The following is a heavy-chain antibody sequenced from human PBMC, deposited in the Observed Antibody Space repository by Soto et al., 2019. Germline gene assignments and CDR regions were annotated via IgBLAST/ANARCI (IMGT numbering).Heavy chain of an antibody. CDR3: ARGSIAAAGMVWSDP. D-gene: IGHD6-13*01. Sequence: TSETLSLTCTVSGGSVSSGSYYWSWIRQPPGKGLEWIGEINHSGSTNYNPSLKSRVTISVDTSKNQFSLKLSSVTAADTAVYYCARGSIAAAGMVWSDPWGQGTLVTVSS. CDR1: GGSVSSGSYY. J-gene: IGHJ5*02. CDR2: INHSGST. V-gene: IGHV4-39*07.